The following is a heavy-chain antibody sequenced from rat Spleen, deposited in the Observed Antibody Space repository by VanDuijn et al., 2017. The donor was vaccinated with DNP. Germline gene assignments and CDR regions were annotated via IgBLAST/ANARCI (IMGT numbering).Heavy chain of an antibody. D-gene: IGHD3-1*01. J-gene: IGHJ1*01. CDR1: GFTFSNFY. V-gene: IGHV5-25*01. CDR2: ISSSGDIT. Sequence: EVQLVESGGGLVQPGRSLKLSCAASGFTFSNFYMAWVRQAPKKGLEWVATISSSGDITYFPDSVKGRFTISRDDAKSSLYLQMNSLKSEDTATYYCARGSTSIYWYFDFWGPGTMVTVSS. CDR3: ARGSTSIYWYFDF.